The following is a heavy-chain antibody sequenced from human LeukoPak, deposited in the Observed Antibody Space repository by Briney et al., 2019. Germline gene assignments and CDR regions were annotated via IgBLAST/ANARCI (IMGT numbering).Heavy chain of an antibody. CDR3: ARGKEQQLYAFDI. CDR1: GFTFSSYR. J-gene: IGHJ3*02. V-gene: IGHV3-33*08. D-gene: IGHD6-13*01. CDR2: IWFDGSNR. Sequence: GGSLRLSCAASGFTFSSYRMHWVRQAPGKGLEWLAVIWFDGSNRYYADSVKGRFTISRDNSKNTVYLQMNSLSAEDTAVYYCARGKEQQLYAFDIWGQGTMVTVCS.